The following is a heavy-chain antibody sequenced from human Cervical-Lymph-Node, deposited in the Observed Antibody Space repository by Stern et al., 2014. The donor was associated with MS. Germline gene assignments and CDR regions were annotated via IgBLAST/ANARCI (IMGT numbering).Heavy chain of an antibody. CDR2: FVTLDSTT. D-gene: IGHD6-6*01. V-gene: IGHV1-69*01. CDR3: ARGGIGSSRLYYHFYGMDV. J-gene: IGHJ6*02. CDR1: GGSFNSYV. Sequence: QVKLVQSGAEVKKPGSSVKVSCKGSGGSFNSYVISWVRKAPGKGLEWMGGFVTLDSTTHSAQKLQARVTIPADESRSTTYMELTSLRSDDTAVYSCARGGIGSSRLYYHFYGMDVWGQGTTVTVSS.